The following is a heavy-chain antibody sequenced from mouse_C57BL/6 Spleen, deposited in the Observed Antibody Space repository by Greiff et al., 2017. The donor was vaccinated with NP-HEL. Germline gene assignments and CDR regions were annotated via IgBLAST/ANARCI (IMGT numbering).Heavy chain of an antibody. Sequence: QVQLQQPGAELVRPGSSVKLSCKASGYTFTSYWMHWVKQRPIQGLEWIGNIDPSDSETHYNQKFKDKATLTVDKSSSTAYMQLSSLTSEDSAVYYCARRSNYDWYFYVRGTGTTVTVSS. CDR3: ARRSNYDWYFYV. CDR2: IDPSDSET. CDR1: GYTFTSYW. D-gene: IGHD2-5*01. V-gene: IGHV1-52*01. J-gene: IGHJ1*03.